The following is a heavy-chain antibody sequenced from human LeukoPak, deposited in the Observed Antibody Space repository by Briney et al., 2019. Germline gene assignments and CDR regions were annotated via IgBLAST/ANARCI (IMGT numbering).Heavy chain of an antibody. CDR1: GGSISSSRYY. Sequence: KPSETLSLTCTVSGGSISSSRYYWGWIRQPPGKGLEWIGSIYYSGSTYYNPSLKSRVTISVDTSKNQFSLKLSSVTAADTAVYYCASYPYYYGSGRENFDYWGQGTLVTVSS. CDR2: IYYSGST. V-gene: IGHV4-39*01. CDR3: ASYPYYYGSGRENFDY. J-gene: IGHJ4*02. D-gene: IGHD3-10*01.